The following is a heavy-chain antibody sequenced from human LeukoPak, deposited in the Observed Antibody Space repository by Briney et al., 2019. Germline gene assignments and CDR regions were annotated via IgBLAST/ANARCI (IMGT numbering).Heavy chain of an antibody. Sequence: KSSETLSLTCTVSGGSISSYYWSWIRQTPGKGLEWIGYIYYSGSTNYNPSLKSRVTISVDTSKNQFSLKLSSVTAADTAVYYCARGWNYGGNAPLDYWGQGTLVTVSS. CDR2: IYYSGST. CDR3: ARGWNYGGNAPLDY. CDR1: GGSISSYY. J-gene: IGHJ4*02. D-gene: IGHD1-7*01. V-gene: IGHV4-59*01.